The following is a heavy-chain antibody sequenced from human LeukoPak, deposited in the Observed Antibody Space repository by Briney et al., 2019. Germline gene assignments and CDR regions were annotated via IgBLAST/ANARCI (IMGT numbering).Heavy chain of an antibody. J-gene: IGHJ6*02. CDR3: ARDDIVVVTKHYYYYYYGMDV. V-gene: IGHV3-23*01. Sequence: AISGSGGSTYYADSVKGRFTISRDNSKNTLYLQMNSLRAEDTAVYYCARDDIVVVTKHYYYYYYGMDVWGQGTTVTVSS. CDR2: ISGSGGST. D-gene: IGHD2-21*02.